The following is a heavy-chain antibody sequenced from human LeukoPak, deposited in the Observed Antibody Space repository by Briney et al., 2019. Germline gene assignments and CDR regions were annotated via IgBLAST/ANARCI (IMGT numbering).Heavy chain of an antibody. CDR3: ARGVDYYENSGTIDY. Sequence: GGSLRLSCTASGFTFSDYGMHWVRQPPGKGLEWVAIIWYDGSNKTYEDSVKGRFTISRDNSKNTLYLQMNRLRAEDTAVYYCARGVDYYENSGTIDYWGQGTLVTVSS. CDR2: IWYDGSNK. CDR1: GFTFSDYG. D-gene: IGHD3-22*01. V-gene: IGHV3-33*01. J-gene: IGHJ4*02.